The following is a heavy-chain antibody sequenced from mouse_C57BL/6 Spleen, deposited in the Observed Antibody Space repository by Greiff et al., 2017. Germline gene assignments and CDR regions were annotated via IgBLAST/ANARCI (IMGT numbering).Heavy chain of an antibody. J-gene: IGHJ1*03. CDR3: ARRGDYYGSSYETYWYFDV. V-gene: IGHV1-80*01. CDR2: IYPGDGDT. Sequence: QVQLQQSGAELVKPGASVKISCKASGYAFSSYWMNWVKQRPGKGLEWIGQIYPGDGDTNYNGNFKGKATLTADKSSSTAYMQLSRLTSEDSAVYFCARRGDYYGSSYETYWYFDVWGTGTTVTVSS. CDR1: GYAFSSYW. D-gene: IGHD1-1*01.